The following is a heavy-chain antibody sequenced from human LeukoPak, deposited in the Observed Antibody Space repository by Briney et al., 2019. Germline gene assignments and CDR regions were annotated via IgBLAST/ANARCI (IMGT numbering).Heavy chain of an antibody. J-gene: IGHJ4*02. Sequence: ASVKVSCKASGYTFTGYYMHWVRQAPGQGLEWMGRIDPSSGGINYAQKFQGRVTMTRDTSISTAYMELSRLRSDDTAVYYCARIVVIGQYDIDYWGQGTLVTVSS. CDR2: IDPSSGGI. V-gene: IGHV1-2*06. CDR1: GYTFTGYY. CDR3: ARIVVIGQYDIDY. D-gene: IGHD3-22*01.